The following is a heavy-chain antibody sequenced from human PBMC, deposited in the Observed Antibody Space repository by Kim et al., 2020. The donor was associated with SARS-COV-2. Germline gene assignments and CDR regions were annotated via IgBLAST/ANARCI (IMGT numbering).Heavy chain of an antibody. J-gene: IGHJ4*02. CDR3: AKADYYGSGDDY. Sequence: YADPVQGPFTISRDNSTNTRYLQMNSLRAEDTAVYYCAKADYYGSGDDYWGQGPLVTVSS. V-gene: IGHV3-23*01. D-gene: IGHD3-10*01.